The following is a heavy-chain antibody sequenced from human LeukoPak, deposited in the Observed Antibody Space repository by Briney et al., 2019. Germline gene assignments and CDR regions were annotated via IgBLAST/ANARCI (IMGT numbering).Heavy chain of an antibody. J-gene: IGHJ6*03. Sequence: PSETLSLTCTVSGGSISSHYWSWIRQPPGKGLEWIGYIYYSGSTNYNPSLKSRVTISADTSKNQFSLKLSSVTAADTAVYYCARWNYGDYFPYYYYYMDVWGKGTTVTVSS. D-gene: IGHD4-17*01. V-gene: IGHV4-59*11. CDR1: GGSISSHY. CDR2: IYYSGST. CDR3: ARWNYGDYFPYYYYYMDV.